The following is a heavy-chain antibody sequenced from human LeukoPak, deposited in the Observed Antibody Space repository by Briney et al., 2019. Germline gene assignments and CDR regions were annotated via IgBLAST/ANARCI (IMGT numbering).Heavy chain of an antibody. CDR1: SYSISSGYY. Sequence: SETLSLTCAVSSYSISSGYYWDWIRQPPGKGLEWLGSIYHSGNTYHNPSLESRVTISVDTSANHFSLRLSSVTAADTAVYYCARRGQGYCSSTRCYLPLEYWGQGTLVTVPS. D-gene: IGHD2-2*01. J-gene: IGHJ4*02. V-gene: IGHV4-38-2*01. CDR3: ARRGQGYCSSTRCYLPLEY. CDR2: IYHSGNT.